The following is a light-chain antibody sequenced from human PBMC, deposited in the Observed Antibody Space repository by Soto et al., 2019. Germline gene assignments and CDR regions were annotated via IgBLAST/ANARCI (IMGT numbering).Light chain of an antibody. J-gene: IGKJ3*01. V-gene: IGKV3-20*01. CDR1: HSVSSSY. CDR2: GAS. Sequence: EIVVTQSPGTLSLSPGERGTLSCRASHSVSSSYLAWYQQKPGQAPRLLIYGASSRATGIPDRFSGSGSGTDFTLTISRLEPEDFAVYYCQQYGSSPLFTFGPGTKVDIK. CDR3: QQYGSSPLFT.